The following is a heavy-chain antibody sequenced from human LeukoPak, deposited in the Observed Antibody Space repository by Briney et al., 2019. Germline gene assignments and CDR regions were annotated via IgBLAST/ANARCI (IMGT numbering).Heavy chain of an antibody. CDR3: ARDRYYYDSSGAFDI. CDR2: IYYSGST. V-gene: IGHV4-59*12. Sequence: KASETLSLTCTVSGGSISSYYWSWIRQPPGKGLEWIGYIYYSGSTNYNPSLKSRVTISVDTSKNQFSLKLSSVTAADTAVYYCARDRYYYDSSGAFDIWGQGTMVTVSS. D-gene: IGHD3-22*01. J-gene: IGHJ3*02. CDR1: GGSISSYY.